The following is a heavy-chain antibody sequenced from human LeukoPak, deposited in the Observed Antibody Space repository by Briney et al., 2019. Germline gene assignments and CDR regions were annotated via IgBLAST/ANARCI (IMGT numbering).Heavy chain of an antibody. D-gene: IGHD1-14*01. CDR2: INTDGSST. J-gene: IGHJ4*02. CDR1: GFTFSSYW. CDR3: ANNPRGAPLDY. Sequence: GGSLRLSCAASGFTFSSYWMHWVRQAPGKGLVWVSRINTDGSSTSYADSVKGRFTISRDNAKNTLYLQMNSLRAEDTAVYYCANNPRGAPLDYWGQGTLVTVSS. V-gene: IGHV3-74*01.